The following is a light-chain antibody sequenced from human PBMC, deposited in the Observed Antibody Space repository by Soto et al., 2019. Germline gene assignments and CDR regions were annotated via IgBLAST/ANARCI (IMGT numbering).Light chain of an antibody. CDR1: SSDIGGYDY. J-gene: IGLJ1*01. CDR2: EVS. Sequence: QSVLTQPASVSGSPGQSITISCTGTSSDIGGYDYVSWYQQHPGKAPKVIIYEVSNRPPGISTRFSGSKSGNKASLTISGLQAVDEADYYCSSYTGSANRVFGTGTKVTVL. CDR3: SSYTGSANRV. V-gene: IGLV2-14*01.